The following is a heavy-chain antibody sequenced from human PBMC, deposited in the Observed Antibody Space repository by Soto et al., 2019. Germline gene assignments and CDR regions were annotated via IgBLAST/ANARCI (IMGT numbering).Heavy chain of an antibody. CDR3: ARHVGVPGTRGFDY. V-gene: IGHV4-4*02. D-gene: IGHD1-1*01. CDR2: TSYRGTA. CDR1: GGSISETYW. J-gene: IGHJ4*02. Sequence: QVQLQESGPGLVEPSETLSLTCAVSGGSISETYWWSWVRQPPGQGLQWIGETSYRGTAHYNPTLRRRVTRPMDTSRNQSSLTLISVTAADSAAYYGARHVGVPGTRGFDYWGQGTLVTVSS.